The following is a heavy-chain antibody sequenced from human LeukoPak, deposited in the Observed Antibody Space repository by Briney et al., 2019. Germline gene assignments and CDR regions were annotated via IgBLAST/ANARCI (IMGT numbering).Heavy chain of an antibody. V-gene: IGHV1-2*02. CDR1: GYTFTGYY. J-gene: IGHJ4*02. Sequence: ASVKVSCKASGYTFTGYYMHWVRPAPGQGLEWMGWINPNSGGTNYAQKFQGRVTMTRDTSISTAYMELSRLRSDDTAVYYRATDYGDYTRFDYWGQGTLVTVSS. CDR2: INPNSGGT. D-gene: IGHD4-17*01. CDR3: ATDYGDYTRFDY.